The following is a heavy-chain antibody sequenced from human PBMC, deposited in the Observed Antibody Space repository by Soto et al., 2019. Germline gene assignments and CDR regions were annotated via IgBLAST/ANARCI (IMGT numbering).Heavy chain of an antibody. D-gene: IGHD6-6*01. CDR1: GGSFSGYY. V-gene: IGHV4-34*01. J-gene: IGHJ6*02. CDR2: INHSGST. Sequence: LSLTCAVYGGSFSGYYWSWIRQPPGEGLERIGEINHSGSTNYNPSLKSRVTISVDTSKNQFSLKLSSVTAADTAVYYCARGMGSKGGSIAARSAYYYGMDVWGQGTTVTVSS. CDR3: ARGMGSKGGSIAARSAYYYGMDV.